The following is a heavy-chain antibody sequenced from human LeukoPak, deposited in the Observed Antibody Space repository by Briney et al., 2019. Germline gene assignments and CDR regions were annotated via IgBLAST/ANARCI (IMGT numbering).Heavy chain of an antibody. J-gene: IGHJ6*03. CDR3: ARRWNYGRNYYIDV. D-gene: IGHD1-7*01. CDR2: INDSGRI. CDR1: GGSFSNYY. Sequence: PSETLSLTCAVYGGSFSNYYWSWIRRPPGKGLEWIGEINDSGRINYNPSLMSRVTVSVDTSKNQFSLRLTSVTATDTAVYYCARRWNYGRNYYIDVWGNGATVSVSS. V-gene: IGHV4-34*01.